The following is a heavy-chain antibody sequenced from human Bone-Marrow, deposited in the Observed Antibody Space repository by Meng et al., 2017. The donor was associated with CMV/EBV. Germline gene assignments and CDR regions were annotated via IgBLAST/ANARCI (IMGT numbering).Heavy chain of an antibody. CDR1: GGSISSSTYH. CDR3: ARDRLYCSSSSCYII. Sequence: SETLSLTCPVSGGSISSSTYHWGWLRQPPGKGLEWIGSIHNSGTTYYNPSLKSRVTISVDPSKNQFSLKMSSVSAADTAVYYCARDRLYCSSSSCYIIWGQGTLVTVSS. D-gene: IGHD2-2*02. J-gene: IGHJ4*02. CDR2: IHNSGTT. V-gene: IGHV4-39*07.